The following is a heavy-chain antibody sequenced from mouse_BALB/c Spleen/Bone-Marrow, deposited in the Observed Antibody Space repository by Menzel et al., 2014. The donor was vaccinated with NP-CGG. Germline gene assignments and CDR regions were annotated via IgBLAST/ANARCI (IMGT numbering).Heavy chain of an antibody. D-gene: IGHD2-4*01. J-gene: IGHJ3*01. CDR1: GFTFSSYG. V-gene: IGHV5-6*02. CDR2: ISSGGSYT. CDR3: ARRDYDYDGPWFAY. Sequence: EVKVVDSGGDLVKPGGSLKLSCAASGFTFSSYGVSWVRQTPDKRLEWVATISSGGSYTYYPDSVKGRFTISRDNAKNTPYLQMSSLKSEDTAMYYCARRDYDYDGPWFAYWGQGTLVTVSA.